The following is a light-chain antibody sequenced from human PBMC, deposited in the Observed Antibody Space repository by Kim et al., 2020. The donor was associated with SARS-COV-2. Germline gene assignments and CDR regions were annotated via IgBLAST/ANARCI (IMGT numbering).Light chain of an antibody. CDR3: LQHHSYPLA. CDR1: QDISNY. V-gene: IGKV1-17*03. Sequence: DIQMTQSPSAMSASVGDRVTITCRASQDISNYVAWFQQKPGKVPKHLIYAASSLQSGVPSRFSGSGSGTEFTLTISSLQPEDFATYYCLQHHSYPLAFGGGTKVDIK. J-gene: IGKJ4*01. CDR2: AAS.